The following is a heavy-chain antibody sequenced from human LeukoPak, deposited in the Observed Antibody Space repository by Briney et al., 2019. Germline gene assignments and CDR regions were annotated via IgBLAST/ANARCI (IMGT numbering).Heavy chain of an antibody. J-gene: IGHJ4*02. Sequence: GGSLRLSCAASGRTVSSNHMSWVRQAPGKGLEWVSAIYSGDSTYYADSVKGRFTISRDDSKSALYLQMNSLRAEDTAVYYCARGLVYLTGHFDCWGQGTLVIVSS. CDR1: GRTVSSNH. V-gene: IGHV3-53*01. CDR3: ARGLVYLTGHFDC. D-gene: IGHD1-1*01. CDR2: IYSGDST.